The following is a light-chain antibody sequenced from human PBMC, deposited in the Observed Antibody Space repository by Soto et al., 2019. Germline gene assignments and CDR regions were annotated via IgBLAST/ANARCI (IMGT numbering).Light chain of an antibody. CDR1: SSNIGSNT. J-gene: IGLJ1*01. Sequence: QPMLTQPPSASGTPGQRVTISCSGSSSNIGSNTVNWYQQLPGTAPKLLIYSNNQRPSGVPDRFSGSKSGTSASLAISGLQSEDEADYYCAAWDDSLNGSYVFGTGTKLTVL. V-gene: IGLV1-44*01. CDR3: AAWDDSLNGSYV. CDR2: SNN.